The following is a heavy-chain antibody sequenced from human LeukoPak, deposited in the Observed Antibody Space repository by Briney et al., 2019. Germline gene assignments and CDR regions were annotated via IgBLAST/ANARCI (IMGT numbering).Heavy chain of an antibody. Sequence: GGSLKLSCAASGFTFSGSAVHWVRQASGKGLEWVGRIRSKTNSYATAYAASVQGRFTISRDDSKNTAYLQMNGLKTEDTAVYYCTRLDELLLAALDYWGQGTLVTVSS. V-gene: IGHV3-73*01. CDR2: IRSKTNSYAT. CDR1: GFTFSGSA. J-gene: IGHJ4*02. D-gene: IGHD3-22*01. CDR3: TRLDELLLAALDY.